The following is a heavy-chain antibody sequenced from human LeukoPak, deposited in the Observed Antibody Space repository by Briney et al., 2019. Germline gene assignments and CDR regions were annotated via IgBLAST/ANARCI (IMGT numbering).Heavy chain of an antibody. J-gene: IGHJ5*02. Sequence: SETLSLTCTVSGGSISSSSYYWGWIRQPPGKGLEWVGSIYYSGSTYYNPSLKSRVTISVDTSKNQFSLKLSSVTAADTAVYYCASDYYDSSGSSPNWFDPCGQGTLVTVSS. CDR3: ASDYYDSSGSSPNWFDP. CDR2: IYYSGST. CDR1: GGSISSSSYY. V-gene: IGHV4-39*07. D-gene: IGHD3-22*01.